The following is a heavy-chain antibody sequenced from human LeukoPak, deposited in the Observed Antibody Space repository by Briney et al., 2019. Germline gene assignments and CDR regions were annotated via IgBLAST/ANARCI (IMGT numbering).Heavy chain of an antibody. CDR1: GGSISSYY. J-gene: IGHJ4*02. D-gene: IGHD4-17*01. V-gene: IGHV4-59*08. CDR3: ARQRVGYGVTGGYFDY. CDR2: IYYSGST. Sequence: SETLSLTCTVSGGSISSYYWSWIRQPPGKGLEWIGYIYYSGSTNYNPSLKSRVTISVDTSKNQFSLKLSSVTAADTAVYYCARQRVGYGVTGGYFDYWGQGTLVTVSS.